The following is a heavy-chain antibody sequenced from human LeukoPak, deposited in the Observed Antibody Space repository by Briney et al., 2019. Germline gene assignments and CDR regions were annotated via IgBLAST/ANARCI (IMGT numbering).Heavy chain of an antibody. CDR3: ARDRYYDILTSRDYYYYYMDV. CDR2: IIPIFGTA. CDR1: GGTFSSYA. D-gene: IGHD3-9*01. V-gene: IGHV1-69*05. J-gene: IGHJ6*03. Sequence: SVKVSCKASGGTFSSYAISWVRQAPGQGLEWMGGIIPIFGTANYAQKFQGRVTITTDESTSTAYMELSSLRSEDTAVYYCARDRYYDILTSRDYYYYYMDVWGKGTTVTVSS.